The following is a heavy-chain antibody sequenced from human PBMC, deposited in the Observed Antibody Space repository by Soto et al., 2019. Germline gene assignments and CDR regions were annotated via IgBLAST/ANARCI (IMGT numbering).Heavy chain of an antibody. CDR3: AKDMGPPLEARFGNAFDI. J-gene: IGHJ3*02. CDR2: IWYDGSNR. V-gene: IGHV3-33*06. D-gene: IGHD3-16*01. CDR1: GFTFSSYG. Sequence: QPGGSLRLSCAASGFTFSSYGMHWVRQAPGKGLEWVAVIWYDGSNRYYADSVKGRFTISRDDSKNTLYLQMNNLRAEDTAVYYCAKDMGPPLEARFGNAFDIWGQGTMVTVSS.